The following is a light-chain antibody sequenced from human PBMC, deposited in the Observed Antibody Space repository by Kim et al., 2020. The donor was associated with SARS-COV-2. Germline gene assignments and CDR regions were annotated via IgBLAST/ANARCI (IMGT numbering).Light chain of an antibody. CDR3: QQYYSSPPT. CDR1: QSVLNNSNNKNY. CDR2: WAS. Sequence: DIVMTQSPDSLAVSLGERATINCKSRQSVLNNSNNKNYLAWYQQKPGQPPKLLIYWASTRESGVPDRFSGSGSGTDFTLTISSLQAEDVAVYYCQQYYSSPPTFGGGTKLEIK. J-gene: IGKJ4*01. V-gene: IGKV4-1*01.